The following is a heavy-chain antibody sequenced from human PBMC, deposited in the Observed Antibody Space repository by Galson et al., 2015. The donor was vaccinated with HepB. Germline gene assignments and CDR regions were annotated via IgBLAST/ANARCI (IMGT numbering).Heavy chain of an antibody. D-gene: IGHD4-17*01. CDR3: AQLLDGYGDTAFSI. CDR2: ISWDDHK. V-gene: IGHV2-5*02. J-gene: IGHJ3*02. Sequence: PALVTPTQTLTLTCTFSGFSLNNSEVVVGWIRQPPGKDLECLALISWDDHKRYSPSRKTRLTRTKDTSKNQVVLTMTNMDPVYTSTYFCAQLLDGYGDTAFSIWGQGTVVTVSS. CDR1: GFSLNNSEVV.